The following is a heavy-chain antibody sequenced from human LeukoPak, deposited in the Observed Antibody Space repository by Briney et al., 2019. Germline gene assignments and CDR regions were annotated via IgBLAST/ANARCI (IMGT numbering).Heavy chain of an antibody. CDR2: IYDSGNT. CDR3: ARQTGSGRFILP. CDR1: GVSISSSNSY. Sequence: PSETLSLTCTVSGVSISSSNSYWGWIRQPPGKGLEWIGSIYDSGNTYYHASIKSQVSISIDTTKNQFSLRLISVTAADTAVYSCARQTGSGRFILPGGQGTLVTVSS. V-gene: IGHV4-39*01. J-gene: IGHJ4*02. D-gene: IGHD3/OR15-3a*01.